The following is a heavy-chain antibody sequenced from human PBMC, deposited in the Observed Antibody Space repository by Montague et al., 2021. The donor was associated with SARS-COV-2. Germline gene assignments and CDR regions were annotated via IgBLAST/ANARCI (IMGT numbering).Heavy chain of an antibody. CDR2: INHSGST. CDR1: GGSFSGYY. J-gene: IGHJ6*02. D-gene: IGHD3-10*01. Sequence: SETLSLTCAVYGGSFSGYYWSWIRQPPEEGLEWIGEINHSGSTNYNPSLKSRVTISVDTSKNQFSLKLSSVTAADTAVYCCSRVRYYGSGTSLGMDVWGQGTTVTVSS. V-gene: IGHV4-34*01. CDR3: SRVRYYGSGTSLGMDV.